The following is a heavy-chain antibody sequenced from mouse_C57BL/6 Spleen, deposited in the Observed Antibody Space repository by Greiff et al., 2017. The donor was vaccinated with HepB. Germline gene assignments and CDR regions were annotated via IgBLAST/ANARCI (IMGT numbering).Heavy chain of an antibody. Sequence: EVQLQQSGPELVKPGASVKISCKASGYSFTGYYMNWVKQSPEKSLEWIGEINPSTGGTTYNQKFKAKATLTVDKSSSTAYMQLKSLTSEDSAVYYCARLAYYSNYVGAMDYWGQGTSVTVSS. D-gene: IGHD2-5*01. CDR2: INPSTGGT. CDR3: ARLAYYSNYVGAMDY. V-gene: IGHV1-42*01. J-gene: IGHJ4*01. CDR1: GYSFTGYY.